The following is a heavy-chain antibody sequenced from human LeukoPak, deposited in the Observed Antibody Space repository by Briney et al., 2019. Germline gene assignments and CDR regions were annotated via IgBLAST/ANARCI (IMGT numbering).Heavy chain of an antibody. CDR2: IYYSGST. D-gene: IGHD2-15*01. CDR3: ARHPTPRYFFDN. CDR1: GGSINFYY. Sequence: PSETLSLTCTVSGGSINFYYWSWIRQPPGKGLEWIGYIYYSGSTNYNPSLKSRVTISVDTSKNQFSLKLSSVTAPDTPLYNCARHPTPRYFFDNWGQGTLVTVST. J-gene: IGHJ4*02. V-gene: IGHV4-59*08.